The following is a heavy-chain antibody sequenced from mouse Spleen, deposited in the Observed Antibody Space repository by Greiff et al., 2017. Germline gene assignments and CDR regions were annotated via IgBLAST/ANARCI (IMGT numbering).Heavy chain of an antibody. V-gene: IGHV1-7*01. CDR1: GYTFTSYW. D-gene: IGHD2-2*01. Sequence: QVQLQQSGAELAKPGASVKLSCKASGYTFTSYWRHCVKQRPGQGLEFIGYINPSSGYTKYNQKFKDKATLTADKSSITAYMQLSSLTYEDSAVYYCEREKGYEGGFAYWGKGTLVTVSA. J-gene: IGHJ3*01. CDR3: EREKGYEGGFAY. CDR2: INPSSGYT.